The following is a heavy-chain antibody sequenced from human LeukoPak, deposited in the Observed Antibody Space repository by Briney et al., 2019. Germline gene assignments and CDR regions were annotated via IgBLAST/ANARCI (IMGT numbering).Heavy chain of an antibody. J-gene: IGHJ6*03. V-gene: IGHV3-23*01. CDR1: SSSSYY. D-gene: IGHD6-13*01. Sequence: SSSSYYWGWIRQPPGKGLEWVSAISSSGGSTYYADSVKGRFTISRDNSKNTLYLQMNSLRAEDTAVYYCARKPYSSSWYETDYYYYYYMDVWGKGTTVTVSS. CDR3: ARKPYSSSWYETDYYYYYYMDV. CDR2: ISSSGGST.